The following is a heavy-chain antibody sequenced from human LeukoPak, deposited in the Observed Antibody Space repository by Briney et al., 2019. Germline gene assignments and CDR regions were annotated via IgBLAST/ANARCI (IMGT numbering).Heavy chain of an antibody. J-gene: IGHJ5*02. V-gene: IGHV4-34*01. CDR2: INHSGST. CDR1: GGSFSGYY. D-gene: IGHD3-10*01. CDR3: ASFGEPPGLGGAAP. Sequence: NPSETLSLTCAVYGGSFSGYYWSWIRQPPGKGLEWIGEINHSGSTNYNPSLKSRVTISVDTSKNQFSLKLSSVTAADTAVYYCASFGEPPGLGGAAPWGQGTLVTVSS.